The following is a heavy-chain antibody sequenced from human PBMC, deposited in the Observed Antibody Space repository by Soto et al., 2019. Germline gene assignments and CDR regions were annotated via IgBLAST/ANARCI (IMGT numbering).Heavy chain of an antibody. V-gene: IGHV1-46*03. J-gene: IGHJ3*01. CDR3: AAFCSAGGCPPGPWN. Sequence: QVVQSGAEVRKPEASVKVSCKASGYAFTIYYIHWFRQAPGQGLEWMAIINPNGGSTNSAQKFQGRVTVTMDISASTVYMELSSLRSDDTAVYYCAAFCSAGGCPPGPWNWGRGTMVTVSS. CDR2: INPNGGST. D-gene: IGHD2-15*01. CDR1: GYAFTIYY.